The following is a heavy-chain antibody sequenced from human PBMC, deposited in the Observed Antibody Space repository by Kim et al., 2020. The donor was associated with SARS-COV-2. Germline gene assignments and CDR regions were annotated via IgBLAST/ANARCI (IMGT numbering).Heavy chain of an antibody. V-gene: IGHV3-33*01. Sequence: YYADSVKGQFTISRDNSRNTLYLQMNSLRAEDTAVYYCAGEYSSSSWFDPWGQGTLVTVSS. J-gene: IGHJ5*02. D-gene: IGHD6-6*01. CDR3: AGEYSSSSWFDP.